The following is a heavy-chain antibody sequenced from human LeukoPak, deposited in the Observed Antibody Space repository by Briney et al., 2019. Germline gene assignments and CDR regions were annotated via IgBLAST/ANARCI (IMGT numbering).Heavy chain of an antibody. Sequence: SETLSLTCTVSGGSISSYYWSWIRQPAGKGLEWIGRIYTSGSTNYNPSLKSRVTMSVDTSKNQFSLKQSSVTAADTAVYYCARCPDDGGYYSDAFDIWGQGTMVTVSS. V-gene: IGHV4-4*07. D-gene: IGHD3-3*01. CDR2: IYTSGST. CDR1: GGSISSYY. CDR3: ARCPDDGGYYSDAFDI. J-gene: IGHJ3*02.